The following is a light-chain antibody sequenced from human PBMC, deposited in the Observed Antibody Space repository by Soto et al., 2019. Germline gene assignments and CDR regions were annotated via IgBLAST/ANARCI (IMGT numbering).Light chain of an antibody. J-gene: IGKJ1*01. Sequence: EIGLTKSTGTLSLSPGERATLSCMASQSVSNNYFAWYQQTPGPAPRLLIYGASNRATGIPDRFSGSGSGTDFTLTISRLEPEDFAVYYCQQYGSSGTFGQGTNVDI. CDR2: GAS. CDR3: QQYGSSGT. V-gene: IGKV3-20*01. CDR1: QSVSNNY.